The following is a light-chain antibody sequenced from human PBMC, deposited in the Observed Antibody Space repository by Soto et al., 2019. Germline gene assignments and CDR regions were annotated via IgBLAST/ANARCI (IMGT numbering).Light chain of an antibody. Sequence: EIVMTQSPAPLSVSPGQRATLSSRASESVSSHLAWYQQKPGQAPRLLIYDSSTRATGIPARFSGSESGTEFTLTISSLQSEDFAVYYCHHYHNWPMTFGQGTRLEIK. J-gene: IGKJ5*01. V-gene: IGKV3-15*01. CDR3: HHYHNWPMT. CDR1: ESVSSH. CDR2: DSS.